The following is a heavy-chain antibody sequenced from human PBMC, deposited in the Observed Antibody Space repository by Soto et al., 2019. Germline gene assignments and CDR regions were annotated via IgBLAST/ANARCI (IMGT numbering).Heavy chain of an antibody. J-gene: IGHJ5*02. Sequence: ASVKVSCKASGYTFTGYYMHWVRQAPGQGLEWMGWINPKSGGTNYAQKFQGWVTMTRDTCISTAYMELSRLRSDDTAVYYCARSSGPNNWFDPGGQGTLVTVSS. V-gene: IGHV1-2*04. CDR3: ARSSGPNNWFDP. CDR2: INPKSGGT. CDR1: GYTFTGYY.